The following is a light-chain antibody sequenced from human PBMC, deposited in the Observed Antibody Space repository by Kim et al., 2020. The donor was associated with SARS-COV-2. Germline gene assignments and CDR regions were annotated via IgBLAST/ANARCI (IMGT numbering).Light chain of an antibody. CDR2: DVS. J-gene: IGLJ1*01. CDR1: SSDVGGYNY. CDR3: SSYTSSSIYV. V-gene: IGLV2-14*01. Sequence: QSALTQPASVSGSPGQSITISCTGTSSDVGGYNYVSWYQQHPGKAPKLMIYDVSKRPSGVSNRFSGSKSGNTASLTISGLQAEDEADYYCSSYTSSSIYVFGTGTQHRP.